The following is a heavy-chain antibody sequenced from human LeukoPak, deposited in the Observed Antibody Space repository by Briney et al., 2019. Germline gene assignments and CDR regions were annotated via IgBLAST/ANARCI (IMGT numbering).Heavy chain of an antibody. CDR2: INPNSGGT. J-gene: IGHJ4*02. Sequence: ASVKVSCKASGYTFTGYYMHWVRQAPGQGLEWMGWINPNSGGTNYAQKFQGRVTMTRDTSISTAYMELSRLRSADTAVYYCARDRVIGGVGATDHFDYWGQGTLVTVSS. CDR1: GYTFTGYY. V-gene: IGHV1-2*02. CDR3: ARDRVIGGVGATDHFDY. D-gene: IGHD1-26*01.